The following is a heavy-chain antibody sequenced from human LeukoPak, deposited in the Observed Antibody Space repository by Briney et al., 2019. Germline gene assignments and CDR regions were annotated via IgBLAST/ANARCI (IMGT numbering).Heavy chain of an antibody. CDR3: ARRAGDYSHPYDY. D-gene: IGHD3-22*01. J-gene: IGHJ4*02. Sequence: GGSLRLSCAASGFTFSSYAMSWVRQAPGKGLEWVSVISGSGTNTYYADSVKGRFTFSRDNSKNTLYLQMNSLRAEDTALYYCARRAGDYSHPYDYWGQGTLVTVSS. CDR1: GFTFSSYA. V-gene: IGHV3-23*01. CDR2: ISGSGTNT.